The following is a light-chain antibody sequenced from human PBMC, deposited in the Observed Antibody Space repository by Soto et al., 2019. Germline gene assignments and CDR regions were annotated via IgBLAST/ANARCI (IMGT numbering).Light chain of an antibody. CDR3: QQSYNSPLT. CDR2: ATS. V-gene: IGKV1-39*01. J-gene: IGKJ5*01. Sequence: DIQMTLSPCSMSASVGGRVTITFRGRHSISSYLAWYQQKPGKAPKLLIYATSSMHSGIPSRFSGSGSGTDFTLTISSLQPEDFATYYCQQSYNSPLTFGQGNDWKI. CDR1: HSISSY.